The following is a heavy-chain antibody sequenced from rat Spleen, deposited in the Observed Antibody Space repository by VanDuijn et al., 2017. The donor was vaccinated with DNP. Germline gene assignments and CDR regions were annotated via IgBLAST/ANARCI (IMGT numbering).Heavy chain of an antibody. CDR2: MWYDGDT. CDR3: ARDLLRWRRGFAH. Sequence: QVQLKESGPGLVQPSQTLSLTCTVAGFSLTNYHVHWVRQPSGKGPEWMGRMWYDGDTAYNSALKSRLSISRDTSKSQVFLKMNSLQTGDAATYYCARDLLRWRRGFAHWGQGTLVTVSS. V-gene: IGHV2-32*01. J-gene: IGHJ3*01. D-gene: IGHD1-11*01. CDR1: GFSLTNYH.